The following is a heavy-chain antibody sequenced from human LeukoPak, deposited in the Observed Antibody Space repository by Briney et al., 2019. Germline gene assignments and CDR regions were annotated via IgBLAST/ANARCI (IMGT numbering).Heavy chain of an antibody. D-gene: IGHD4-17*01. Sequence: SQTLSLTCTVSGGSISSGGYYWSWIRQHPGKGLEWIGYIYYSGSTYYNPSLKSRVTISVDTSKNQFSLKLSSVTAADTAVYYCARGLMTTVTSMGYYYGMDVWGQGTTVTVSS. CDR1: GGSISSGGYY. CDR3: ARGLMTTVTSMGYYYGMDV. J-gene: IGHJ6*02. CDR2: IYYSGST. V-gene: IGHV4-31*03.